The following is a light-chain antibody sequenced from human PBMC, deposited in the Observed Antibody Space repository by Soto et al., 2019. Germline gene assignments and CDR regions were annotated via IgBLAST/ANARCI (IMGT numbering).Light chain of an antibody. J-gene: IGKJ5*01. Sequence: EIVMTQSPTTLSVSPGERATLSCRASQSVSTNLAWYQQKPGQVPSLLIYGASTRASGIPARFSGSGSGTEFTLTIGSLQSEDFAVYYCQQYGSSPLFGQGTRLEIK. V-gene: IGKV3-15*01. CDR1: QSVSTN. CDR2: GAS. CDR3: QQYGSSPL.